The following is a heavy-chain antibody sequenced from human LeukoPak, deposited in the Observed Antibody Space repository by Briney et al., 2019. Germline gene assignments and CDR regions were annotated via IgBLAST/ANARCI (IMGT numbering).Heavy chain of an antibody. CDR3: ARGRASTYYDSSGYYTDLYFDY. CDR2: IYYSGST. J-gene: IGHJ4*02. V-gene: IGHV4-59*01. D-gene: IGHD3-22*01. CDR1: GGSISSYY. Sequence: SETLSLTCTVSGGSISSYYWSWIRQPPGKGLEWIGYIYYSGSTNYNPSLKSRVTISVDMSKNQFSLKLSSVTAADTAVYYCARGRASTYYDSSGYYTDLYFDYWGQGTLVTVSS.